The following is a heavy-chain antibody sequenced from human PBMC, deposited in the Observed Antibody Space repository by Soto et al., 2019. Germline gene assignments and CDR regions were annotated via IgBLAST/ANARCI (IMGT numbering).Heavy chain of an antibody. CDR1: GGSIYTGGYY. Sequence: SETLSLTCTVSGGSIYTGGYYWYWIRQHPGMGLEWIGYIFHSGSTYYNPSLERRVTLSIDTSKNQFSLNVTSVTAADTAVYYCARGRASYLYYFDYWGRGALVTVSS. D-gene: IGHD3-10*01. CDR2: IFHSGST. V-gene: IGHV4-30-2*01. CDR3: ARGRASYLYYFDY. J-gene: IGHJ4*01.